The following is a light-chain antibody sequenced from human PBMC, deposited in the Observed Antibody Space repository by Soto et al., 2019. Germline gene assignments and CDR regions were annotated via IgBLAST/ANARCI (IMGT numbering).Light chain of an antibody. CDR1: SSDVGSYNY. CDR2: DVS. Sequence: QSVLTQPASVSGSPGQSITISCTGTSSDVGSYNYVSWYQQHPGKAPKVIIYDVSNRPSGVSNRFSGSKSGDTASLTISGLESVDEADYFCSSDTVSTTLRDVFGVGTKVTVL. J-gene: IGLJ1*01. V-gene: IGLV2-14*03. CDR3: SSDTVSTTLRDV.